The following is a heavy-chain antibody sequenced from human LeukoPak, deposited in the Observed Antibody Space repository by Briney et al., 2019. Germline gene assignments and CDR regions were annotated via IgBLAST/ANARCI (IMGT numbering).Heavy chain of an antibody. D-gene: IGHD3-3*01. J-gene: IGHJ4*02. Sequence: GGSLRLSCAASGFTFSSHAMSWVRQVPGKGLEWVSAISGSGGSTYYADSVKGRFTISRDNAKNSLYLQMNSLRAEDTAVYYCARAPSDFWSGYYMQFDYWGQGTLVTVSS. V-gene: IGHV3-23*01. CDR1: GFTFSSHA. CDR3: ARAPSDFWSGYYMQFDY. CDR2: ISGSGGST.